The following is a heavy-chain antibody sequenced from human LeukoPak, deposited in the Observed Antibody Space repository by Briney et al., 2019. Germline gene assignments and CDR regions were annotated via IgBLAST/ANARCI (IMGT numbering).Heavy chain of an antibody. CDR1: GFTVSSNY. J-gene: IGHJ4*02. D-gene: IGHD3-10*01. CDR2: IYSGGST. CDR3: ARVAAILWFGELSPGYFDY. V-gene: IGHV3-53*01. Sequence: GGSLRLSCAASGFTVSSNYMSWVRQAPGKGLEWVSVIYSGGSTYYADSVKGRFTISRDNSKNTLYLQLNSLRAEDTAMYYCARVAAILWFGELSPGYFDYWGQGTLVTVSS.